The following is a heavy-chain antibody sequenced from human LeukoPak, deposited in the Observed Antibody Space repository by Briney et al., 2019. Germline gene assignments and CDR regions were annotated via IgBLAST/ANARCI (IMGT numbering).Heavy chain of an antibody. CDR2: IKSKTDGGTT. CDR3: TTIRGFCSGRSCLGY. V-gene: IGHV3-15*01. D-gene: IGHD2-15*01. Sequence: GGSLRLSCAVSGFTFSHAWMSWVRQAPGKGLEWVGRIKSKTDGGTTDYAAPVKGRFTISRDDSKNTLYLQMNSLKSEDTAVYYCTTIRGFCSGRSCLGYWGQGTPVTVSS. CDR1: GFTFSHAW. J-gene: IGHJ4*02.